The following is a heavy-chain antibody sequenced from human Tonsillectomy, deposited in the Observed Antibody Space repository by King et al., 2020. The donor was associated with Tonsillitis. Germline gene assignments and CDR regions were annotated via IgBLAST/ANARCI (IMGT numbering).Heavy chain of an antibody. CDR1: GFAFRSYG. V-gene: IGHV3-33*05. Sequence: VQLVESGGGVVQPGRSLRLSCASSGFAFRSYGMHWVRQAPGKGLEWVAVISYDGNRQNYADSVKGRFTISRDNSKNTLYLQMNSLRAEDTAVYYCARERVYSSGWGIDYWGQGSLVTVSS. CDR2: ISYDGNRQ. D-gene: IGHD6-19*01. CDR3: ARERVYSSGWGIDY. J-gene: IGHJ4*02.